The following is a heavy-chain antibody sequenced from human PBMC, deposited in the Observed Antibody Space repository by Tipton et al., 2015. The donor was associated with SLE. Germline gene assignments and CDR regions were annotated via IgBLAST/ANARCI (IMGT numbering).Heavy chain of an antibody. Sequence: SLRLSCAASGFTFSSYRMNWVRQAPGKGLEWVSSISSSSSYIYYSDSVKGRFTISRDNAKNSLYLQMNSLRAEDTAVYYCARGGYVYESSGSPPDDRGQGSLGTVSS. D-gene: IGHD3-22*01. CDR1: GFTFSSYR. V-gene: IGHV3-21*03. CDR3: ARGGYVYESSGSPPDD. CDR2: ISSSSSYI. J-gene: IGHJ4*02.